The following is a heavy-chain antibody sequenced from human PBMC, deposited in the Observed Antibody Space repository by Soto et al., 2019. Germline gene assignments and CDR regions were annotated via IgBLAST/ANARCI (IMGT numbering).Heavy chain of an antibody. V-gene: IGHV1-18*01. D-gene: IGHD2-2*02. CDR1: GYTFTIYG. CDR3: ARAHQIIVQSALPYRDVLDV. Sequence: QVQLVQSGAEVKKPGASVKVSCKSSGYTFTIYGISWMRLAAGQGLECMGLISVYNGNTNYAQNFQGRVTITTDTCTSTAYMEMRSRRSGDTAVYYCARAHQIIVQSALPYRDVLDVWGQGTTDTVSS. J-gene: IGHJ6*02. CDR2: ISVYNGNT.